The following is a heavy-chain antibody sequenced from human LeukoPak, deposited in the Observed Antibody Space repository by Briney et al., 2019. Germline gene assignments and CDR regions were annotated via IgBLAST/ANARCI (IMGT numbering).Heavy chain of an antibody. CDR2: INPTGGST. D-gene: IGHD1-26*01. Sequence: ASVRVSCKASGYTFTMYYMHWVRQAPGQGLEWMGLINPTGGSTGYAQKLQGRVTMTRDMSTSTDYKELSSLRSEDTAIYYCARDNSVGDNAWWFDPWGQGTLVTVSS. V-gene: IGHV1-46*01. CDR3: ARDNSVGDNAWWFDP. CDR1: GYTFTMYY. J-gene: IGHJ5*02.